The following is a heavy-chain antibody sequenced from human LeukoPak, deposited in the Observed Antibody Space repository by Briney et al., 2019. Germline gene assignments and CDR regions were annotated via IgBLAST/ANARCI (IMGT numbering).Heavy chain of an antibody. V-gene: IGHV3-30*03. J-gene: IGHJ4*02. D-gene: IGHD3-22*01. CDR3: ARDTYYDSSGTYYFDY. Sequence: GGSLRLSCAASGFTFSSYGMHWVRQAPGKGLEWVAVISYDGSNKYYADSVKGRFTISRDNSKNTLYLQMNSLRAEDTAVYYCARDTYYDSSGTYYFDYWGQGTLVTVSS. CDR1: GFTFSSYG. CDR2: ISYDGSNK.